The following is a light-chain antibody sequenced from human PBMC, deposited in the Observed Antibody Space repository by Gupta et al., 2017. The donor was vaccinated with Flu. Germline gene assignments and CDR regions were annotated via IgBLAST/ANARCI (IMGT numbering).Light chain of an antibody. CDR3: CSYAGTYTWV. J-gene: IGLJ3*02. V-gene: IGLV2-11*01. CDR1: SSDVGGYNY. Sequence: QSALTQPRSVSGSPGQSVTISCTGTSSDVGGYNYVSWLQQQPGKAPILMIYDVSKRPSGVPDRFSGSKSGNTASLTISGLQAEDEADYHCCSYAGTYTWVFGGGTKLTVL. CDR2: DVS.